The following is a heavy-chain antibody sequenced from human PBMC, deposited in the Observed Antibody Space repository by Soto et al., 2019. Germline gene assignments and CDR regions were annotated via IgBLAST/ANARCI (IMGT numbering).Heavy chain of an antibody. Sequence: QVQLVQSGAEVKKPGSSVKVSCKASGGTFSSYAISWVRQAPGQGLEWMGGIIPIFGTANYAQKFQGRVTITADESTSTAYMELSSLRSEDTAVYYCARGNRVVAATRSGDLGMDVWGQGTTVTVSS. CDR2: IIPIFGTA. V-gene: IGHV1-69*01. CDR3: ARGNRVVAATRSGDLGMDV. CDR1: GGTFSSYA. D-gene: IGHD2-15*01. J-gene: IGHJ6*02.